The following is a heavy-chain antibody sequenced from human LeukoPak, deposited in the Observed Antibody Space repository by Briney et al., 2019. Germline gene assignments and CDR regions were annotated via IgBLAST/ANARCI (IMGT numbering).Heavy chain of an antibody. CDR1: GGTFSSYA. V-gene: IGHV1-69*04. CDR3: ARGYNKRDYYYYYGMDV. Sequence: GASVTVSFKASGGTFSSYAISWVRQAPGQGLEWMGRIIPILGIANYAQKFQGRVTITADKSTSTAYMELSSLRSEDTAVYYCARGYNKRDYYYYYGMDVWGQGTTVTVSS. CDR2: IIPILGIA. D-gene: IGHD1-1*01. J-gene: IGHJ6*02.